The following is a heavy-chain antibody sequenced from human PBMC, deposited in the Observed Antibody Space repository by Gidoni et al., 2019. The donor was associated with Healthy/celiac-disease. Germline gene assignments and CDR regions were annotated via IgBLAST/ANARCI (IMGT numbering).Heavy chain of an antibody. CDR3: ARVNYYDSSGPYPFDY. V-gene: IGHV2-26*01. Sequence: QVTLKESGPVLVKPTETLTLTCTVSGFSLSNVRMGLSWIRQPPGKALEWLAHIFSNDEKSYSTSLKSRLTISKDTSKSQVVLTMTNMDPVDTATYYCARVNYYDSSGPYPFDYWGQGTLVTVSS. CDR2: IFSNDEK. CDR1: GFSLSNVRMG. D-gene: IGHD3-22*01. J-gene: IGHJ4*02.